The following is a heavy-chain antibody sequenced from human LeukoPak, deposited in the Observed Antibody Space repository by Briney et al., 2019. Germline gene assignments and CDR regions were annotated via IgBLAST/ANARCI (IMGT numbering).Heavy chain of an antibody. D-gene: IGHD2-15*01. V-gene: IGHV1-69*13. CDR1: GGTFISYA. CDR3: AREVPGREWWRQINWFDP. CDR2: IIPIFGTA. J-gene: IGHJ5*02. Sequence: SVKVSCKASGGTFISYAISWVRQAPGQGLEWMGGIIPIFGTANYAQKFQSRVTITADESTSTAYMELSSLRSEDTAVYYCAREVPGREWWRQINWFDPWGQGTLVTVSS.